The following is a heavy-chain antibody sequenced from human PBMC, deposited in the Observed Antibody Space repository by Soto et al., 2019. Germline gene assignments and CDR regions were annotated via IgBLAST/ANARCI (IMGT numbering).Heavy chain of an antibody. V-gene: IGHV3-74*01. CDR2: IDTSGHST. Sequence: GGSLRLSCEASGFVFTNFWMRWVRHVPGKGLVWVARIDTSGHSTNYAESVKGRFTISRDNAKNTVSLQMNSLRVEDTGVYYCAKDSWYFDLWSQGSQVTVSS. CDR1: GFVFTNFW. CDR3: AKDSWYFDL. J-gene: IGHJ4*02. D-gene: IGHD6-13*01.